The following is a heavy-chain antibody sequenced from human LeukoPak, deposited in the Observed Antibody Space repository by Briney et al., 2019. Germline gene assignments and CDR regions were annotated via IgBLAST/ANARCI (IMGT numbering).Heavy chain of an antibody. V-gene: IGHV4-59*01. J-gene: IGHJ4*02. CDR2: IYYSGST. CDR3: ARGGGSGSKETFDY. CDR1: GGSISSYY. D-gene: IGHD3-10*01. Sequence: SETLSLTCTVSGGSISSYYWSWIRQPPGKGLEWIGYIYYSGSTNYNPSLKSRVTISVDTSKNQFSLKLSSVTAADTAVYYCARGGGSGSKETFDYWGQGTLVTVSS.